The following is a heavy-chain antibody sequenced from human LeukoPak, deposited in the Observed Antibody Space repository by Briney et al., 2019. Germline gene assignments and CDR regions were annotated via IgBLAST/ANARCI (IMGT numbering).Heavy chain of an antibody. D-gene: IGHD2/OR15-2a*01. V-gene: IGHV5-51*01. CDR2: IYPADSDT. J-gene: IGHJ1*01. CDR1: PYYFINFW. Sequence: GESLKISCKDSPYYFINFWIGWVRQMPGKGLEWMGIIYPADSDTRYNPSFQGHVTISADRSASTAYLQWHSLKASDTAIYYCGRGINDEYFQSWGQGTLVTVSS. CDR3: GRGINDEYFQS.